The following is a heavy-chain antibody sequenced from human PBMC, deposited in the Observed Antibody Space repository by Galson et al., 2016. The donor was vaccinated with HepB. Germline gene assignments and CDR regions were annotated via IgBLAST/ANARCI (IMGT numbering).Heavy chain of an antibody. V-gene: IGHV1-2*04. CDR1: GYTFTDYF. CDR2: INPNTGDT. D-gene: IGHD3-10*01. Sequence: SVKVSCKASGYTFTDYFMHWVRQAPGQGLEWMGWINPNTGDTYSAQKFQGWVTMTRDTSISTAYMELSRLRSDDTAVYYCAREGMYMIRGVTSAFDFWGRGTMVAVSS. J-gene: IGHJ3*01. CDR3: AREGMYMIRGVTSAFDF.